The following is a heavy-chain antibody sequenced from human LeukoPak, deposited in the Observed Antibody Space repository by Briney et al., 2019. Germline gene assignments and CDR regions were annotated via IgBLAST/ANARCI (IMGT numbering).Heavy chain of an antibody. J-gene: IGHJ3*02. Sequence: PGGSLRASPAASGFTFCSYGIYWVRQAPGKGLEWVAVIWYDGSNKFYADSVKGRFIISRDNSKNTLYLQMNSLRAEDTALYYCARDEYYYDSSGYFFYPTGYTAFDILGQAAMLTVSS. CDR2: IWYDGSNK. V-gene: IGHV3-33*07. CDR3: ARDEYYYDSSGYFFYPTGYTAFDI. D-gene: IGHD3-22*01. CDR1: GFTFCSYG.